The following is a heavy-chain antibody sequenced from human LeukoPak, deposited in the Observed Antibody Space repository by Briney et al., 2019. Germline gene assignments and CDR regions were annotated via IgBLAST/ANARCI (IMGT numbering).Heavy chain of an antibody. J-gene: IGHJ4*02. CDR2: IWYDGSNK. V-gene: IGHV3-33*01. Sequence: PGRSLRLSCAASGFTLSSYGTHWVRQAPGKGLEWVAVIWYDGSNKYYADSVKGRFTISRDNSKNTLYLQMNSLRAEDTAVYYCARDGCGGDCYFDYWGQGTLVTVSS. CDR3: ARDGCGGDCYFDY. D-gene: IGHD2-21*02. CDR1: GFTLSSYG.